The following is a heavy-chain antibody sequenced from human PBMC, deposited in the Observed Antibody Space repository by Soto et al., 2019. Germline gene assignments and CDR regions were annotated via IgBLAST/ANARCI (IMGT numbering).Heavy chain of an antibody. J-gene: IGHJ4*02. Sequence: GGSLRLSCAASGFTFSNYAMSWVRQAPGKGLEWVSAISGGGGNTYYADSVKGRFTISRDNSKNTLYLQMNSLRAEDTAVYYCAKGLWFGESYGLSDYWGQRTLVTVSS. CDR2: ISGGGGNT. CDR1: GFTFSNYA. V-gene: IGHV3-23*01. D-gene: IGHD3-10*01. CDR3: AKGLWFGESYGLSDY.